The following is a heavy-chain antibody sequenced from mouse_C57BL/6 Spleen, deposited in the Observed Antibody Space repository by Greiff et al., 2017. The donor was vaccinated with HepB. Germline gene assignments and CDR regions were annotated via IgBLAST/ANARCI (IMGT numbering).Heavy chain of an antibody. V-gene: IGHV1-81*01. D-gene: IGHD1-1*01. CDR3: ARWDSYYYAPYYFDY. CDR1: GYTFTSYG. Sequence: QVQLKESGAELARPGASVKLSCKASGYTFTSYGISWVKQRTGQGLEWIGEIYPRSGNTYYNEKFKGKATLTADKSSSTAYMELRSLTSEDSAVYFCARWDSYYYAPYYFDYWGQGTTLTVSS. J-gene: IGHJ2*01. CDR2: IYPRSGNT.